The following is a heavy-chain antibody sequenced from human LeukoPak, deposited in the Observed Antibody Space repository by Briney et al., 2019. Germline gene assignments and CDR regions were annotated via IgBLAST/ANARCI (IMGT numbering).Heavy chain of an antibody. V-gene: IGHV1-69*06. CDR3: VSSSWYGPRTNWFDP. CDR2: IIPIFGTA. D-gene: IGHD6-13*01. CDR1: GGTFSSYA. Sequence: GASVKVSCKASGGTFSSYAISWVRQAPGQGLEWMGGIIPIFGTANYAQKFQGRVTITADKSTSTAYMELSRLRSDDTAVYYCVSSSWYGPRTNWFDPWGQGTLVTVSS. J-gene: IGHJ5*02.